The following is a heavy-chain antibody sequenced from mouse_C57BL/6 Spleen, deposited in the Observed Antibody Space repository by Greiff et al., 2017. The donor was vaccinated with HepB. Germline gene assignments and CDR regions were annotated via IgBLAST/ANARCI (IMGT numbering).Heavy chain of an antibody. D-gene: IGHD1-1*02. V-gene: IGHV12-3*01. Sequence: VQLQQSGPGLVKPSQSLFLTCSITGFPITSGYYWIWIRQSPGKPLEWMGYITHSGETFYNPSLQSPISITRETSKNQFFLQLNSVTTEDTAMYYGAGDRDYVWFAYWGQGTLVTVSA. CDR2: ITHSGET. CDR3: AGDRDYVWFAY. J-gene: IGHJ3*01. CDR1: GFPITSGYY.